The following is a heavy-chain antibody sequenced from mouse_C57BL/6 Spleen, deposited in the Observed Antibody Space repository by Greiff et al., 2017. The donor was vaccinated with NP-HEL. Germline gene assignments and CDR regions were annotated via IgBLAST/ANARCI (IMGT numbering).Heavy chain of an antibody. J-gene: IGHJ3*01. CDR1: GYSFTSYW. CDR2: INPGDGGT. V-gene: IGHV1-53*01. D-gene: IGHD2-3*01. CDR3: ARVEYDGYDAWFAY. Sequence: QVQLLQSGPGLVQPGASVKLSCKASGYSFTSYWMPWVRQRPGKGLEWIGHINPGDGGTYYNEKFKSQATLTVDKSSSTAYMQLSSLTSEDSAVYICARVEYDGYDAWFAYWGQGTLVTVSA.